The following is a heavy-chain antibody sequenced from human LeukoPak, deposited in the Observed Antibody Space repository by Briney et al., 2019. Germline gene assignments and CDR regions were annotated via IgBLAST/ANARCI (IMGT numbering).Heavy chain of an antibody. CDR2: INPNSGGT. CDR3: ARGRNMSATGTPGDY. D-gene: IGHD1-1*01. J-gene: IGHJ4*02. Sequence: ASVKVSCKASGYTFTSYGISWVRQAPGQGLEWMGWINPNSGGTNFAQMFQGRVTMTRDTSISTAYMELSRLTSDDTAVYYCARGRNMSATGTPGDYWGQGTLVTVSS. CDR1: GYTFTSYG. V-gene: IGHV1-2*02.